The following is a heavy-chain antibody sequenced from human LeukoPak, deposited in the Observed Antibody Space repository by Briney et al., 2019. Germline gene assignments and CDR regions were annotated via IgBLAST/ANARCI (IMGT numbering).Heavy chain of an antibody. CDR1: GGSFSGYY. CDR2: INHSGST. Sequence: PSETLSLTCAVYGGSFSGYYWSWIRQPPGKGLEWIGEINHSGSTNYNPSLKSRVTISVDTSKNQFSLKLSSVTAADTAVYYCAVAGVRYYDSSGLYAFDVWGQGTMVTVSS. D-gene: IGHD3-22*01. J-gene: IGHJ3*01. V-gene: IGHV4-34*01. CDR3: AVAGVRYYDSSGLYAFDV.